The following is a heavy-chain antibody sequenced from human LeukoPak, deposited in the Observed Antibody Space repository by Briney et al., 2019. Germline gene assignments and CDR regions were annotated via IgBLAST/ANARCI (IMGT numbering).Heavy chain of an antibody. CDR3: ATDSFSISSISLPGADAFDI. Sequence: GGSLRLSCGASGFTFSNYWMTWVRQAPGKGLEWVANIDQDGSAKYYVGSVKGRFTISRDNAKKSLYLQMNSLRVDDTAVYHCATDSFSISSISLPGADAFDIWGRGTMVTVSP. CDR1: GFTFSNYW. J-gene: IGHJ3*02. CDR2: IDQDGSAK. V-gene: IGHV3-7*01. D-gene: IGHD3-3*02.